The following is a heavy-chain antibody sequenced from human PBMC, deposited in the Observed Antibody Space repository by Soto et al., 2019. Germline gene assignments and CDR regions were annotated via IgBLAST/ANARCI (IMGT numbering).Heavy chain of an antibody. D-gene: IGHD6-6*01. J-gene: IGHJ1*01. CDR3: ASTMTPATSSSEP. CDR2: IYWDDDK. CDR1: GFSLTTSGVG. Sequence: QITLKESGPALVKPTQTLTLTCTFSGFSLTTSGVGVGWIRQPPGKALEWLALIYWDDDKRYSPSLKSRPTITKGHSKTPMVLTKTMQYTSFTATYLWASTMTPATSSSEPWGTATLGASSS. V-gene: IGHV2-5*02.